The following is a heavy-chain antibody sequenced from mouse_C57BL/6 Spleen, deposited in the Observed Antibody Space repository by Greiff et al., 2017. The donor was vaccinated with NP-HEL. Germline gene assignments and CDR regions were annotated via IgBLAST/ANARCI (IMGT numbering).Heavy chain of an antibody. Sequence: VQLKQSGPELVKPGASVKISCKASGYSFTGYYMNWVKQSPEKSLEWIGEINPSTGGTTYNQKFKAKATLTVDKSSSTAYMQLKSLTSEDSAVYYCARTQTAHFDYWGQGTTLTVSS. CDR3: ARTQTAHFDY. V-gene: IGHV1-42*01. CDR2: INPSTGGT. J-gene: IGHJ2*01. CDR1: GYSFTGYY. D-gene: IGHD3-2*01.